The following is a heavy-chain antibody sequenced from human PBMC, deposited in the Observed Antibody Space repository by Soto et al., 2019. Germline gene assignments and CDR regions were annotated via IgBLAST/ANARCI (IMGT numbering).Heavy chain of an antibody. Sequence: QVQLQESGPGLVKPSETLSLTCSVSGGSIGSYYWSWIRQPPGKGLEWIGYIYYSGSTNYNPSLKSRVTISVDTAKNQFSLKLSSVTAADTAVYYCARGGWRQIDYWGHGTLVTVSS. J-gene: IGHJ4*01. CDR1: GGSIGSYY. V-gene: IGHV4-59*08. D-gene: IGHD3-3*01. CDR2: IYYSGST. CDR3: ARGGWRQIDY.